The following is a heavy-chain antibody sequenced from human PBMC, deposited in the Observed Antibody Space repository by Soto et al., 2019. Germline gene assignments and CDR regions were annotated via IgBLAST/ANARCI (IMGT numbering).Heavy chain of an antibody. J-gene: IGHJ4*02. CDR3: ARGGGILVVTADFNH. CDR2: INPSGGYT. CDR1: GYTFTSYY. V-gene: IGHV1-46*03. Sequence: ASVKVSCKASGYTFTSYYMNWVRQAPGQGLEWLGIINPSGGYTTYAQRFLGRVTMTSDTSTSTVHMELGSLTSEDTAVYYCARGGGILVVTADFNHWGQGTLVTVSS. D-gene: IGHD2-21*02.